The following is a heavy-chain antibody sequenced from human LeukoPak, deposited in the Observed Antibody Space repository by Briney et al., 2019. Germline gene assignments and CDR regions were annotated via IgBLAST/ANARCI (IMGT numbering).Heavy chain of an antibody. CDR3: ARGGWSYFDY. CDR1: GGSISDYY. D-gene: IGHD6-19*01. Sequence: PSETLSLTCTVSGGSISDYYWSWVRQTPEKGLEWIGYIYHTGSTKYNPSLETRAVLSLDTSNNQFSLRLTSVTAADTAVYYCARGGWSYFDYWGWGTLVTVSS. V-gene: IGHV4-59*01. J-gene: IGHJ4*02. CDR2: IYHTGST.